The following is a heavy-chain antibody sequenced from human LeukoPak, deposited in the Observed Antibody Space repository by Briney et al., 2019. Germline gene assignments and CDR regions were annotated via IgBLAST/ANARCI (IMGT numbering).Heavy chain of an antibody. Sequence: PSETLSLTCAVYGGSFSGYYWSWIRQPPGKGLEWIGEINHSGSTNYNPSLKSRVTISVDTSKNQFSLKLSSVTAADTAVYYCASPYCSSTSCYDVGTYYFDYWGQGTLVTVSS. D-gene: IGHD2-2*01. J-gene: IGHJ4*02. CDR2: INHSGST. CDR1: GGSFSGYY. CDR3: ASPYCSSTSCYDVGTYYFDY. V-gene: IGHV4-34*01.